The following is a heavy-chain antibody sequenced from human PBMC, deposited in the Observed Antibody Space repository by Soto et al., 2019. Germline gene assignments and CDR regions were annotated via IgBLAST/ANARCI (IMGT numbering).Heavy chain of an antibody. CDR3: ATGFNCNGGPSGLYYYYGMDV. D-gene: IGHD1-20*01. CDR2: INPNSGGT. Sequence: ASVKVSCKASGYTFTGYYMHWVRQAPGQGLEWMGWINPNSGGTNYAQKFQGWVTMTRDTSISTAYMELSRLRSDDTAVYYCATGFNCNGGPSGLYYYYGMDVWGQGTTVTVSS. V-gene: IGHV1-2*04. CDR1: GYTFTGYY. J-gene: IGHJ6*02.